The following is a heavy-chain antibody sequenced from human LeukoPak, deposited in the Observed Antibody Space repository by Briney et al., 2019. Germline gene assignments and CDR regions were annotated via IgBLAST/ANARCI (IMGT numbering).Heavy chain of an antibody. D-gene: IGHD3-22*01. V-gene: IGHV4-59*12. J-gene: IGHJ4*02. Sequence: SETLSLTCTVSGGSISSYYWSWIRQPPGKGLEWIGYIYYSGSTNYNPSLKSRVTISVDTSKNQFSLKLSSVTAADTAVYYCARAPGRQVITSVWGQGTLVTVSS. CDR2: IYYSGST. CDR3: ARAPGRQVITSV. CDR1: GGSISSYY.